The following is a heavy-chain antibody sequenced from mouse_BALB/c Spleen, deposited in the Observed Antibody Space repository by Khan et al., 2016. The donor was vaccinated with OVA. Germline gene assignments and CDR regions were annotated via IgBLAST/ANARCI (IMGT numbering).Heavy chain of an antibody. CDR2: IFPGSVSI. J-gene: IGHJ3*01. Sequence: QVQLKEAGGDLMKPGASVKISCKATGYTFSSYWIEWVKQRPGHGLEWIGQIFPGSVSITYNEKFKGKATFTADTSSNTADMQLSSLTSEDSAVYYCARGGYGGFAFWGQGTLVTVSA. CDR3: ARGGYGGFAF. CDR1: GYTFSSYW. V-gene: IGHV1-9*01. D-gene: IGHD2-2*01.